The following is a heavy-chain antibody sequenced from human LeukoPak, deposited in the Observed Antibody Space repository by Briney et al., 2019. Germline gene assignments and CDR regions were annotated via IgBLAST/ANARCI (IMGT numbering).Heavy chain of an antibody. CDR2: ISDDGNNK. Sequence: PGGSLRLSCAASGFTFSSYSMNWVRQAPGKGLDWVAVISDDGNNKYYADSVKGRFTISRDNFKNKLYLQMNSLRTADTAVYYCARDLGGLWFGNNWFDPWGQGTLVTVSS. V-gene: IGHV3-30*03. CDR3: ARDLGGLWFGNNWFDP. CDR1: GFTFSSYS. D-gene: IGHD3-10*01. J-gene: IGHJ5*02.